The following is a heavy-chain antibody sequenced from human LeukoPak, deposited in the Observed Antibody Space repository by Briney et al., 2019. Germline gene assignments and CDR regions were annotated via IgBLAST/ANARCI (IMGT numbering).Heavy chain of an antibody. Sequence: PGGSLRLSCAASGFTFSGSAMHWVRQASGKGLEWVGRIRSKANSYATAYAASVKGRFTISRDDSKNTAYLQMNSLKTEDTAVYYCAKDREYDDSCDYSGWGQGTLVTVSS. CDR3: AKDREYDDSCDYSG. CDR2: IRSKANSYAT. D-gene: IGHD3-22*01. CDR1: GFTFSGSA. J-gene: IGHJ4*02. V-gene: IGHV3-73*01.